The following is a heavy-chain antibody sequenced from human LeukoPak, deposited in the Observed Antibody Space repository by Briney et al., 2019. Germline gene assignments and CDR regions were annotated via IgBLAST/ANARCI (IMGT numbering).Heavy chain of an antibody. V-gene: IGHV3-30*02. CDR1: GFTFSSYG. Sequence: PGGSLRLSCAASGFTFSSYGMHWVRQAPGKGLEWVAFIRYDGSNKYYADSVKGRFTISRDNSKNTLYLQMNSLRAEDTAVYYCAKALDIVVVPAPFDYWGQGTLVTVSS. D-gene: IGHD2-2*03. J-gene: IGHJ4*02. CDR2: IRYDGSNK. CDR3: AKALDIVVVPAPFDY.